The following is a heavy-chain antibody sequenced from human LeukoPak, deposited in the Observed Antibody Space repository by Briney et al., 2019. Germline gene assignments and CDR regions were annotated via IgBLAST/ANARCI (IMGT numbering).Heavy chain of an antibody. CDR3: ARDRRGPFDY. CDR2: IKQDGSEK. J-gene: IGHJ4*02. CDR1: GFTFNSYW. Sequence: GGSLRLSCAASGFTFNSYWMTWVRQAPGEGLEWVANIKQDGSEKYYVDSVKGRFTIARDNAMNSLYLQMNSLRAEDTAVYFCARDRRGPFDYWGQGTLVTVSS. V-gene: IGHV3-7*03. D-gene: IGHD3-10*01.